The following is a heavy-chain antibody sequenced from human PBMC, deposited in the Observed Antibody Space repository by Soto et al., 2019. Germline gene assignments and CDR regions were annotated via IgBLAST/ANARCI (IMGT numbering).Heavy chain of an antibody. J-gene: IGHJ4*02. CDR3: ARLKSASEYYFDY. V-gene: IGHV4-59*08. CDR1: GGSISSYY. CDR2: IYYSGST. Sequence: ETLSLTCTVSGGSISSYYWSWIRQPPGKGLEWIGYIYYSGSTNYNPSLKSRVTISVDTSKNQFSLKLSSVTAADTAVYYCARLKSASEYYFDYWGPGTLVTVSS.